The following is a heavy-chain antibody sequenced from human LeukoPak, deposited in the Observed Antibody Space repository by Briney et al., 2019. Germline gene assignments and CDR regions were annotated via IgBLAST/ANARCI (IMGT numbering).Heavy chain of an antibody. CDR3: ARGFSEPQTYTRLGSSYYYYYMDV. CDR1: GGSFSGYY. D-gene: IGHD3-16*01. V-gene: IGHV4-34*01. J-gene: IGHJ6*03. CDR2: INHSGST. Sequence: SETLSLTCAVYGGSFSGYYWSWIRQPPGKGLEWIGEINHSGSTNYNPSLKSRVTISVDTSKNQFSLKLSSVTAADTAVYYCARGFSEPQTYTRLGSSYYYYYMDVWGKGTTVTISS.